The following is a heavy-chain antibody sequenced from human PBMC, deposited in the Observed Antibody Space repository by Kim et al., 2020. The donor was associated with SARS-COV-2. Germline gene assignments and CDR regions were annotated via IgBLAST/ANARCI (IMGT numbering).Heavy chain of an antibody. CDR1: GFTFSNYA. CDR3: AVPGYSRRVFQPAFDY. V-gene: IGHV3-23*01. D-gene: IGHD5-12*01. J-gene: IGHJ4*02. CDR2: IDGSGGST. Sequence: GGSLRLSCAASGFTFSNYAMSWVRQAPGKGLEWVSVIDGSGGSTYYADSVKGRFTVSRDNSKNMLYVQMNSLRAEDTAVYYCAVPGYSRRVFQPAFDYWGQGTLVTVSS.